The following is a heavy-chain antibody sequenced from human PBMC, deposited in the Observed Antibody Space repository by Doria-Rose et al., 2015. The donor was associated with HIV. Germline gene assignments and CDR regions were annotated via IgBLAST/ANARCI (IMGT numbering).Heavy chain of an antibody. D-gene: IGHD6-13*01. CDR2: IFSDDER. V-gene: IGHV2-26*01. J-gene: IGHJ4*02. Sequence: QVTLKESGPVPAKPTETLTLTCTVSGVSLSSPGMGVSWIRQPPGKALEWLANIFSDDERSYKTSLRSRLTISRGTSKSQVVLTMTDMDPVDTATYYCARIKSSRWYHKYYFDFWGQGTLVIVSA. CDR3: ARIKSSRWYHKYYFDF. CDR1: GVSLSSPGMG.